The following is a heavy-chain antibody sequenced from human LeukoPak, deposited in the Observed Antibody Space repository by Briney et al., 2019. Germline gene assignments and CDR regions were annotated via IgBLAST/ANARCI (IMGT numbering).Heavy chain of an antibody. V-gene: IGHV3-9*01. CDR1: GFTFDDYA. J-gene: IGHJ4*02. Sequence: PGRSLRLSCAPSGFTFDDYAMHWVRQAPGKGLEWVSGISWNSGSIGYADSVEGRFTISRDNAKNSLYLQMNSLRAEDTALYYCAKDTSYSSSSAAFDYWGQGTLVTVSS. CDR2: ISWNSGSI. CDR3: AKDTSYSSSSAAFDY. D-gene: IGHD6-6*01.